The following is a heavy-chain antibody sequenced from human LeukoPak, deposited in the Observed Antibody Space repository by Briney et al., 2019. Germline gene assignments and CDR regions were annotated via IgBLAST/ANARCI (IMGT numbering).Heavy chain of an antibody. CDR1: GYTFTSYG. D-gene: IGHD4-17*01. CDR2: ISAYNGNT. Sequence: ASVKVSCKASGYTFTSYGISWVRQAPGQGLEWMGWISAYNGNTNYAQKLQGRVTITRDTSASTAYMELSSLRSEDTAVYYCARTLYGDYVDPFDYWGQGTLVTVSS. CDR3: ARTLYGDYVDPFDY. J-gene: IGHJ4*02. V-gene: IGHV1-18*01.